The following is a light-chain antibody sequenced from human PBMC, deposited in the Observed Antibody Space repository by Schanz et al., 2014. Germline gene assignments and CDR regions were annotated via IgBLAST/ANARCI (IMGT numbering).Light chain of an antibody. CDR2: SNN. CDR1: SSNIGGNY. Sequence: QSVLTQPPSASGTPGQRVTISCSGSSSNIGGNYVYWYQHLPGTAPKLLIYSNNQRPSGVPDRFSGSKSGTSASLAISGLRSEDEGDYYCAAWDDSLSGREVFGGGTKLTVL. CDR3: AAWDDSLSGREV. V-gene: IGLV1-47*02. J-gene: IGLJ2*01.